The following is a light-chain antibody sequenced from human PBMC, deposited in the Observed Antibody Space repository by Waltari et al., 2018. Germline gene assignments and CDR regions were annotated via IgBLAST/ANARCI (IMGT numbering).Light chain of an antibody. J-gene: IGLJ1*01. CDR3: SSYTSTNTYV. V-gene: IGLV2-14*01. CDR2: EVS. Sequence: QSALTQPASVSGSPGQSITISCTGTSSDVGDYNFVSWYQQHPGKAPKLMIYEVSNGPSGVSNRFSCSKSGNTASLTISGLQAEDEADYYCSSYTSTNTYVFGTGTKVTVL. CDR1: SSDVGDYNF.